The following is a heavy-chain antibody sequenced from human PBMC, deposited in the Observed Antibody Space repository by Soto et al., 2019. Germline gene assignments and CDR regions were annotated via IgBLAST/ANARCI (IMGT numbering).Heavy chain of an antibody. CDR3: ARDPETPGIAAAGIWWFDP. V-gene: IGHV3-33*01. J-gene: IGHJ5*02. CDR2: IWYDGSNK. D-gene: IGHD6-13*01. Sequence: GGSLRLSCAASGFTFSSYGMHWVRQAPGKGLEWVAVIWYDGSNKYYADSEKGRFTISRDNSKNTLYLQMNSLRAEDTAVYYCARDPETPGIAAAGIWWFDPWGQGTLVTVSS. CDR1: GFTFSSYG.